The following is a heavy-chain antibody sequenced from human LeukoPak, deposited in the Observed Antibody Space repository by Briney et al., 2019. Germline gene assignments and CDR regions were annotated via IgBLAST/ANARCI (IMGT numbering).Heavy chain of an antibody. V-gene: IGHV3-33*01. CDR3: ARDKEGITIFGVVRNYYYMDV. CDR1: GFTFSSYG. D-gene: IGHD3-3*01. CDR2: IWYDGSNK. J-gene: IGHJ6*03. Sequence: GGSLRLSCAASGFTFSSYGMQWVRQAPGKGLEGVAVIWYDGSNKYYADSVKGRFTISRDNSKNTLYLQMNSLRAEDTAVYYCARDKEGITIFGVVRNYYYMDVWGKGTTVTVSS.